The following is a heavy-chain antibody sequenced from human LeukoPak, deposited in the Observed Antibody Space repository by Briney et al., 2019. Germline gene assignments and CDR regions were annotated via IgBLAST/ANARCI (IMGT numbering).Heavy chain of an antibody. Sequence: SETLSLTCTVSGGSIRGYYWGWIRQPPGKGLEWIGYMSYSGSTKYSPPLRSRVTISVDTSKNQFSLKLTSVTAADTAVYYCARDICGGDCYDYGMDVWGQGTTVTVSS. CDR1: GGSIRGYY. J-gene: IGHJ6*02. CDR2: MSYSGST. V-gene: IGHV4-59*01. D-gene: IGHD2-21*01. CDR3: ARDICGGDCYDYGMDV.